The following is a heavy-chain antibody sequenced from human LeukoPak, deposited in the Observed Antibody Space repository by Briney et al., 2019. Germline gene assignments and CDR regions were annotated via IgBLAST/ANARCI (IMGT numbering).Heavy chain of an antibody. J-gene: IGHJ3*01. CDR2: ISSGATDI. V-gene: IGHV3-48*02. CDR3: ARDPGGGFSAFDL. CDR1: GFTFSTYS. Sequence: GGSLRLSCAASGFTFSTYSMNWVRQAPGKGLEWLLYISSGATDIYYADSLRGRFTISRDNANNSLYLQMNSLRDEDTAVYYCARDPGGGFSAFDLWGQGTMVTVSS. D-gene: IGHD4-23*01.